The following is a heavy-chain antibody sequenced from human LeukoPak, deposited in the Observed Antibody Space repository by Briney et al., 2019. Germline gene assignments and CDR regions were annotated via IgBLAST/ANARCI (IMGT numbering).Heavy chain of an antibody. V-gene: IGHV4-34*01. Sequence: SETLSLTCAVYGGSFSGYYWSWIRQPPGKGLEWIGEINHSGSTNYNPSLKSRVTISVDTSKNQFSLKLSSVTAADTAVYYCARKRWLQAARWFDPWGRGTLVTVSS. CDR3: ARKRWLQAARWFDP. CDR1: GGSFSGYY. CDR2: INHSGST. J-gene: IGHJ5*02. D-gene: IGHD5-24*01.